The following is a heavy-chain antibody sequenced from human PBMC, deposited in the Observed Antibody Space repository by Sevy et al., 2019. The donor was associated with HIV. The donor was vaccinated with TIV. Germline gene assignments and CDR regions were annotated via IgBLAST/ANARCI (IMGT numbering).Heavy chain of an antibody. CDR1: GFTFSNYW. Sequence: GGSLRLSCAASGFTFSNYWMTWVRQAPGKGLEWVANIKRDGSEKYYVASVKGRFTISRDNAKNSLYMQMNSLRAEDTAVYYCARDCNSASCLWGLDVWGQGITVTVSS. CDR3: ARDCNSASCLWGLDV. J-gene: IGHJ6*02. CDR2: IKRDGSEK. D-gene: IGHD2-2*01. V-gene: IGHV3-7*03.